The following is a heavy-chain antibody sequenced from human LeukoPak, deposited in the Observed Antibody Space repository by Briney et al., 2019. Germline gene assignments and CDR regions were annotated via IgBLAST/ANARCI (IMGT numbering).Heavy chain of an antibody. CDR2: INHSGST. J-gene: IGHJ4*02. Sequence: SETLSLTCAVYGGSFSGYYWSWIRQPPGKGPEWIGEINHSGSTNYNPSLKSRVTISVDTSKNQFSLKLSSVTAADTAVHYCARGKQQLATALDYWGQGTLVTVSS. CDR3: ARGKQQLATALDY. V-gene: IGHV4-34*01. CDR1: GGSFSGYY. D-gene: IGHD6-13*01.